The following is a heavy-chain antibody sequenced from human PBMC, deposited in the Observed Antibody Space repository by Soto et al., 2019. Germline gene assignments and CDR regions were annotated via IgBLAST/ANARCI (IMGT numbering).Heavy chain of an antibody. CDR2: IKSKTDGGTT. CDR3: TTDLLYDFWSGYSFDPYYFDY. Sequence: GGSLRLSCAASGFTFSNAWMNWVRQAPGKGLEWVGRIKSKTDGGTTDYAAPVKGRFTISRDDSKNTLYLQMNSLKTVDTAVYYCTTDLLYDFWSGYSFDPYYFDYWGQGTLVTVSS. CDR1: GFTFSNAW. D-gene: IGHD3-3*01. V-gene: IGHV3-15*07. J-gene: IGHJ4*02.